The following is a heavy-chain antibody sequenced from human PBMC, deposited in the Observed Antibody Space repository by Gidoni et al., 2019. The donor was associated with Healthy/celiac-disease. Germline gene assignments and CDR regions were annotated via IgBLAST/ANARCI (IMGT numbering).Heavy chain of an antibody. Sequence: EVQLVESGGGLVQPGGSLRLSCAASGFTFSSYEMNWVRQAPGKGLEWVSYISSSGSTIYYADSVKGRFTISRDNAKNSLYLQMNSLRAEDTAVYYCARVEAVRGGFDYWGQGTLVTVSS. D-gene: IGHD3-16*01. J-gene: IGHJ4*02. CDR2: ISSSGSTI. CDR1: GFTFSSYE. V-gene: IGHV3-48*03. CDR3: ARVEAVRGGFDY.